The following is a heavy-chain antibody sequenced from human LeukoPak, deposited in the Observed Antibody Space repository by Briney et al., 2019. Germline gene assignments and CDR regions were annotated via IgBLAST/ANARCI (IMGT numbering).Heavy chain of an antibody. D-gene: IGHD3-16*02. CDR2: IYWDDDK. CDR3: AHSGYDYVWGSYHSMDTFDY. J-gene: IGHJ4*02. CDR1: GFSLSTSGVG. Sequence: SGPTLVNPTQTLTLTCTFSGFSLSTSGVGVGWIRQPPEKALEWLALIYWDDDKRYSPSLKSRLTITKDTSKNQVVLTMTNMDPVDTATYYCAHSGYDYVWGSYHSMDTFDYWGQGTLVTVSS. V-gene: IGHV2-5*02.